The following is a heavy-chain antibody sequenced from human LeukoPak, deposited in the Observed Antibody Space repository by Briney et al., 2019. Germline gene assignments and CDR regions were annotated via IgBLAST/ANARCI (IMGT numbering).Heavy chain of an antibody. CDR2: IYYSGTT. V-gene: IGHV4-59*01. Sequence: PSETLSLTCAVYGGSFSGYYWSWIRQPPGKGLEWIGYIYYSGTTNYNPSLKSRVTTSVDTSKNQFSLKLSSVTAADTAVYYCARGGWKAFDIWGQGTMVTVSS. CDR1: GGSFSGYY. J-gene: IGHJ3*02. CDR3: ARGGWKAFDI. D-gene: IGHD6-19*01.